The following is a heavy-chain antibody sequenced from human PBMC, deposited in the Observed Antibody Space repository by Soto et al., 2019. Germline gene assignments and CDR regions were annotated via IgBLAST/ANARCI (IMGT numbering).Heavy chain of an antibody. CDR3: ATGGISMSTGALNDMDV. D-gene: IGHD1-26*01. V-gene: IGHV1-69*12. Sequence: QIQLVQSGAEVKKPGSSVKVSCKASGGTFSSYIFTWMRQAPGQGLEWMGGIIPLFGTTKYAVNFQGRVTLTADESTSTAYMEVTGLRSEDTAVYYFATGGISMSTGALNDMDVWGQGNTVIVS. CDR1: GGTFSSYI. J-gene: IGHJ6*02. CDR2: IIPLFGTT.